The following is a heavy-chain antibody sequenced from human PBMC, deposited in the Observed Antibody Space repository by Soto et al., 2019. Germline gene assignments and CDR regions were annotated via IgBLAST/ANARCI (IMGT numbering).Heavy chain of an antibody. Sequence: ASVKVSCKASGYTFTSYGISWVRQAPGQGLEWMGWISAYNGNTNYAQKLQGRVTMTTDTSTSTAYMELRSLRSDDTAVYYCARTTSYYYDNSGSPGAFDIWGQGTKVTVSS. CDR1: GYTFTSYG. V-gene: IGHV1-18*01. D-gene: IGHD3-22*01. J-gene: IGHJ3*02. CDR3: ARTTSYYYDNSGSPGAFDI. CDR2: ISAYNGNT.